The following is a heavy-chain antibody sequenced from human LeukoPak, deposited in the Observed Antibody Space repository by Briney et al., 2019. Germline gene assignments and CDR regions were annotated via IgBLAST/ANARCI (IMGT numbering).Heavy chain of an antibody. V-gene: IGHV4-34*01. Sequence: PSETLSLTCAVYGGSFSGYYWSWIRQPPGKGLEWIGEINHSGSTNYNPSLKSRVTISVDTSKNQFSLKLSSVTAADTAVYYCAREGYYYDSSGPRIFDYWGQGTLVTVSS. CDR2: INHSGST. CDR3: AREGYYYDSSGPRIFDY. CDR1: GGSFSGYY. D-gene: IGHD3-22*01. J-gene: IGHJ4*02.